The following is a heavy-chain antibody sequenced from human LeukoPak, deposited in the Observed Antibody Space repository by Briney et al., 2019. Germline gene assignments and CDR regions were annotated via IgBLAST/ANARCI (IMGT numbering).Heavy chain of an antibody. CDR3: ARLTPEDPVWGSYRAYYYYMDV. V-gene: IGHV4-39*01. D-gene: IGHD3-16*02. CDR1: GGSISSSSYY. CDR2: IYYSGST. Sequence: KPSETLSLTCTVSGGSISSSSYYWGWIRQPPGKGLEWIGSIYYSGSTYYNPSLKSRVTISVDTSKNQFSLKLSSVTAADTAVYYCARLTPEDPVWGSYRAYYYYMDVWGKGTTVTVSS. J-gene: IGHJ6*03.